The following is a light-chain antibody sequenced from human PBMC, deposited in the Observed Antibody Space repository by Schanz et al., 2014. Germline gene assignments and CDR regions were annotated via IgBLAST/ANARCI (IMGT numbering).Light chain of an antibody. CDR1: SSDVGGYNY. Sequence: QSVLTQPPSASGSPGQSVTISCTGTSSDVGGYNYVSWYQQHPGKAPKLMIYEVSKRPSGVPDRFSGSKSGNTASLTVSGLHAEDEADYYCSSYAGSNNWVFGRGTKLTVL. J-gene: IGLJ3*02. CDR3: SSYAGSNNWV. V-gene: IGLV2-8*01. CDR2: EVS.